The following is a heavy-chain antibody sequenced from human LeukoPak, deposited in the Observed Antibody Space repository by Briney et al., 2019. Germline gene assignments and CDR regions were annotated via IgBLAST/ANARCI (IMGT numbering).Heavy chain of an antibody. CDR1: GFTFINYA. D-gene: IGHD6-13*01. CDR3: ARVQGSSWYPRDYYYYGMDV. V-gene: IGHV3-48*03. J-gene: IGHJ6*04. Sequence: VQPGASLRLSCAASGFTFINYAMSWVRQAPGKGLEWVSYISSSGSTIYYADSVKGRFTISRDNAKNSLYLQMNSLRAEDTAVYYCARVQGSSWYPRDYYYYGMDVWGKGTTVTVSS. CDR2: ISSSGSTI.